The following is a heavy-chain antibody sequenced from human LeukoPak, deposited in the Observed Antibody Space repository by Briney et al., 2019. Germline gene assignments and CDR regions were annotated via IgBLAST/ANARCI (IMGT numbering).Heavy chain of an antibody. Sequence: ASVKVSCKASGYTFTSYDINWVRQATGQGLEWMGWMNPNSGNTGYAQKFQGRVTMTRNTSISTAYMELSSLRSEDTAVYYFARLISQIYDFWSGYYYYMDVWGKGTTVTVSS. V-gene: IGHV1-8*01. CDR2: MNPNSGNT. CDR1: GYTFTSYD. J-gene: IGHJ6*03. CDR3: ARLISQIYDFWSGYYYYMDV. D-gene: IGHD3-3*01.